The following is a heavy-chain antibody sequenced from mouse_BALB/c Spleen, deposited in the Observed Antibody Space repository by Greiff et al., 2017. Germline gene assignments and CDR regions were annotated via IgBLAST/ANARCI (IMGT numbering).Heavy chain of an antibody. Sequence: DVMLVESGGGLVQPGGSLKLSCAASGFTFSSYGMSWVRQTPDKRLELVATINSNGGSTYYPDSVKGRFTISRDNAKNTLYLQMSSLKSEDTAMYYCARGSRYDGRGFDYWGQGTTLTVSS. CDR2: INSNGGST. V-gene: IGHV5-6-3*01. J-gene: IGHJ2*01. D-gene: IGHD2-14*01. CDR1: GFTFSSYG. CDR3: ARGSRYDGRGFDY.